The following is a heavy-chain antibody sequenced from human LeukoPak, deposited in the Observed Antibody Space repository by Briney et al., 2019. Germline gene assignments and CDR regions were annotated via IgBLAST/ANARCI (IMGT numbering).Heavy chain of an antibody. Sequence: PSETLSLTCTVSGDSSSTYSWTWLRQPPGKGLEWIGYIYYSGSTNYNPSLKSRITISVGTSKRQISLKLSSVTAADTAVYYCARGARDGVVGWFDPWGQGTLVTVSS. V-gene: IGHV4-59*01. J-gene: IGHJ5*02. D-gene: IGHD2-15*01. CDR2: IYYSGST. CDR1: GDSSSTYS. CDR3: ARGARDGVVGWFDP.